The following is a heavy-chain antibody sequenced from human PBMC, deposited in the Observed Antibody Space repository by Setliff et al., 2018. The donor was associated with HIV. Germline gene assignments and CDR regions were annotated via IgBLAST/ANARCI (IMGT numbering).Heavy chain of an antibody. D-gene: IGHD3-3*01. V-gene: IGHV4-59*01. Sequence: SETLSLTCTVSGGSISSSYWTWTRQPPGKGLEWIGNIHYSGSTNYNPSLKSRVTISVDTSKNQFSLKLNSVTAADTAVYYCARSPPTTFWSGYTYYYYMDVWGKGTTVTVSS. CDR3: ARSPPTTFWSGYTYYYYMDV. J-gene: IGHJ6*03. CDR1: GGSISSSY. CDR2: IHYSGST.